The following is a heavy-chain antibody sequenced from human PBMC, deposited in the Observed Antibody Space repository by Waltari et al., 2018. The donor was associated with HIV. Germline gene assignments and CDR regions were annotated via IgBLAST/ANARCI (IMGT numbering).Heavy chain of an antibody. D-gene: IGHD3-22*01. J-gene: IGHJ4*02. Sequence: HLQLQESGPGLVKPSETLSLTCSVSDGSIAGGSFCWGWVRQSPGRGLEWIGSIHYTGYTYYNPSLESRVTVSVDTARNQFSLSLNSVTAADTALYYCARHKDYYYEPTALFLVWGRGLLVTVSS. CDR1: DGSIAGGSFC. CDR2: IHYTGYT. CDR3: ARHKDYYYEPTALFLV. V-gene: IGHV4-39*01.